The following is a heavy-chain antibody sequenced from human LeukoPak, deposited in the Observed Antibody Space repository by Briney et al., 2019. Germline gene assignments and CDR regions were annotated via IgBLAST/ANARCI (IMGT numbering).Heavy chain of an antibody. CDR1: GFTVSSKY. D-gene: IGHD6-19*01. J-gene: IGHJ4*02. CDR3: ASGIEVGPIYFDY. CDR2: IYSGGNT. Sequence: HSGGSLRLSCAASGFTVSSKYMSWVRQAPGKGLEWVSVIYSGGNTYYADSVKGRFTISRDNSKNTVNLQMNSPRAEDTAVYYCASGIEVGPIYFDYWGQGTLVTVSS. V-gene: IGHV3-66*01.